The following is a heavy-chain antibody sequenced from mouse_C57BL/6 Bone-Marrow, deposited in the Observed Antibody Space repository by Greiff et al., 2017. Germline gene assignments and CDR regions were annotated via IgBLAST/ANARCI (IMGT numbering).Heavy chain of an antibody. D-gene: IGHD1-1*01. Sequence: VQLQQSGAELVRPGSSVKLSCKASGYTFTSYWMHWVKQRPIQGLEWIGNIDPSDSETHYNQKFKDKATLTVDKSSSTAYMQLSSLTSEDSAVYYCARDYYDGSSLAYWGQGTLVTVSA. CDR2: IDPSDSET. V-gene: IGHV1-52*01. CDR1: GYTFTSYW. J-gene: IGHJ3*01. CDR3: ARDYYDGSSLAY.